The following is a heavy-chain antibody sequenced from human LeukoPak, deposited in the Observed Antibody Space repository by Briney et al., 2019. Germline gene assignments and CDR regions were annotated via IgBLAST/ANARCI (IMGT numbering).Heavy chain of an antibody. Sequence: SWIRQHPGKGLEWIGYIYYSGSTYYNPSLKSRVTISVDTSKNQFSLKLSSVTPADTAVYYCARVYSSSWYPLNFDYWGQGTLVTVSS. CDR3: ARVYSSSWYPLNFDY. V-gene: IGHV4-31*02. CDR2: IYYSGST. D-gene: IGHD6-13*01. J-gene: IGHJ4*02.